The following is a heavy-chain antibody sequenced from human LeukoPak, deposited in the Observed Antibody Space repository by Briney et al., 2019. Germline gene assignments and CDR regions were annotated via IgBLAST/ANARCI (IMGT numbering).Heavy chain of an antibody. Sequence: ASVKVSCKASGYTFTDYYINWVRQAPGQGLEWMGWINPNSGGTNYAQRFQGRVTMTRDTSISTVYMELSRLNSDDTAVYYCARGAYCSSVSCLGGHPGYYYYMDVWGKGTTVTVSS. D-gene: IGHD2-2*01. CDR3: ARGAYCSSVSCLGGHPGYYYYMDV. CDR2: INPNSGGT. CDR1: GYTFTDYY. J-gene: IGHJ6*03. V-gene: IGHV1-2*02.